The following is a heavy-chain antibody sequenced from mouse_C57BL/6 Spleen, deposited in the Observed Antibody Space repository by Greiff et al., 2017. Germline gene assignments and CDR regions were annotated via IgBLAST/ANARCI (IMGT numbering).Heavy chain of an antibody. D-gene: IGHD1-1*01. J-gene: IGHJ3*01. Sequence: QVQLQQSGPELVKPGASVKISCKASGYAFSSSWMNWVKQRPGKGLEWIGRIYPGDGDTNYNGKFKGKATLTADKSSSTAYMQLSSLTSEDSAVYFCARPGSSSWFAYWGQGTLVTVSA. CDR1: GYAFSSSW. V-gene: IGHV1-82*01. CDR2: IYPGDGDT. CDR3: ARPGSSSWFAY.